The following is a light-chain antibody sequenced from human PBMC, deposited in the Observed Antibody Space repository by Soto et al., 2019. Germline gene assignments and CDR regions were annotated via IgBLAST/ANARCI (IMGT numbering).Light chain of an antibody. V-gene: IGLV2-14*01. CDR2: EVS. Sequence: QSALTQPASVSGSPGQSITISCTGTSSDIGGYNYVSWYQHHPGQAPKLMIYEVSNRPSGISYRFSGSKSGNTASLTISGLHAEDEADYYCSSYTSSNTWVFGGGTKLTVL. CDR3: SSYTSSNTWV. J-gene: IGLJ3*02. CDR1: SSDIGGYNY.